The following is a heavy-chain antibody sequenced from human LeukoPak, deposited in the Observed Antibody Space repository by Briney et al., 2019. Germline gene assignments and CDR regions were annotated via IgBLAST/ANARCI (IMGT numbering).Heavy chain of an antibody. V-gene: IGHV3-23*01. CDR2: IVGSGGST. CDR1: GFTFSNYA. Sequence: GGSLGLSCEVSGFTFSNYAMSWVRQAPEKGLEWVSAIVGSGGSTYYADSVKGRFTIFRDNSKNTLYLQMNSLRAEDTAVYYCAKALHLYAFDYWGQGTLVTVSS. J-gene: IGHJ4*02. CDR3: AKALHLYAFDY. D-gene: IGHD2/OR15-2a*01.